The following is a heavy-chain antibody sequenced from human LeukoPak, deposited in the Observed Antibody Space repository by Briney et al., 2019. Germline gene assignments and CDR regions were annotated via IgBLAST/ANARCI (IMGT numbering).Heavy chain of an antibody. J-gene: IGHJ4*02. CDR3: AKGPLSVVPAATPFFDY. V-gene: IGHV3-23*01. CDR2: ISVSSGST. Sequence: PGGSLRLSCAASGFTFGSYAMNWVRQAPGKGLQWVSTISVSSGSTYYADSVKGRFTISRDNSKNTLYLQMNSLRAEDTAVYYCAKGPLSVVPAATPFFDYWGQGTLVTVSS. CDR1: GFTFGSYA. D-gene: IGHD2-2*01.